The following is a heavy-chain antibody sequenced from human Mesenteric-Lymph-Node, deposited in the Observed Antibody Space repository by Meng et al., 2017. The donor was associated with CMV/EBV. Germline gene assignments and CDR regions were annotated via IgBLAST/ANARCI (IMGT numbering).Heavy chain of an antibody. CDR2: LSPFNGQT. D-gene: IGHD5-12*01. CDR3: ARRTAYDSFFYFDS. CDR1: GYSFTSYG. V-gene: IGHV1-18*01. J-gene: IGHJ4*02. Sequence: KASGYSFTSYGLSWVRQAPGQGLEYMGWLSPFNGQTNYGQRLQGRGSLTMDISASTAYMELWGLRSDDTAIYYCARRTAYDSFFYFDSWGQGTLVTVSS.